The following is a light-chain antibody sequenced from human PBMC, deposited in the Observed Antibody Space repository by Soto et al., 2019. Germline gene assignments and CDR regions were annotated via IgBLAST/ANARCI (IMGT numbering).Light chain of an antibody. CDR2: DVR. Sequence: QSALTQPRSVSGSPGQSVTISCTGTSSDVGVYNFVSWYQQRPGKAPTLIIYDVRKRPSGVPDRFSGSKSGNTASLTISGLQAEDEADYYCCSYADSFNLVFGTGTKLTVL. V-gene: IGLV2-11*01. CDR1: SSDVGVYNF. J-gene: IGLJ1*01. CDR3: CSYADSFNLV.